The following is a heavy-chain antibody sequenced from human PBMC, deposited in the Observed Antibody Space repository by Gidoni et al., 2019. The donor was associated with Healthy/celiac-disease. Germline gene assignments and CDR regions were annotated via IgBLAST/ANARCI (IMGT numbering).Heavy chain of an antibody. CDR2: VSWNGGRI. J-gene: IGHJ3*02. CDR1: GFYFDGYA. V-gene: IGHV3-9*01. CDR3: TKDRDPTLYAVDI. Sequence: EVQLVESGGGLVQPGSSLRLSCAASGFYFDGYAMHWVRRGPGKGPEWVSGVSWNGGRIGYADSVRGRFTISRDNAKNSLYLQMNSLRAEDTALYYCTKDRDPTLYAVDIWGQGTMVTVSS.